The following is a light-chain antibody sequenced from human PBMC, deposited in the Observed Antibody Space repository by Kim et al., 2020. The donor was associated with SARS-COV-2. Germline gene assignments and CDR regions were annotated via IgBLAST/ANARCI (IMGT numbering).Light chain of an antibody. CDR1: QSISSW. CDR3: QQYTNYWT. J-gene: IGKJ1*01. CDR2: KAS. Sequence: DIQMTQSPSTLPASVVDRITISCRASQSISSWLAWYQQKPGKAPKLLIYKASNLESGVPSRFSGSGSGTEFTLTISSLQPDDFATYFCQQYTNYWTFGQGTKLEI. V-gene: IGKV1-5*03.